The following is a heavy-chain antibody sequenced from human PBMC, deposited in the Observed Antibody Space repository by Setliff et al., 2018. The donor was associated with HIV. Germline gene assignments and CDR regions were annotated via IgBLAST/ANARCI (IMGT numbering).Heavy chain of an antibody. Sequence: SETMSLTCSVSGDSIFTSTYYWGWIRQPPGTRLEWIGSIYYSGNTYYNPSLNSRVTISVDTSKNQFFLNLSSVTATDSAVYYCARLGRPYSGQGWFDPWGQGTLVTVSS. CDR2: IYYSGNT. CDR1: GDSIFTSTYY. J-gene: IGHJ5*02. V-gene: IGHV4-39*01. D-gene: IGHD5-12*01. CDR3: ARLGRPYSGQGWFDP.